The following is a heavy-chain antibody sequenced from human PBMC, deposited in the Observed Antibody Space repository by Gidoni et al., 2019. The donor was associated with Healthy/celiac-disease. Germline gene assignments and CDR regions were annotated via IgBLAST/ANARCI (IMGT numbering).Heavy chain of an antibody. J-gene: IGHJ3*02. CDR1: GYSFTSYW. V-gene: IGHV5-51*01. D-gene: IGHD6-19*01. CDR3: AIPIAVAGTSDAGYPDNDAFDI. Sequence: EVQLVQSGAEVKKPGESLKISCKGSGYSFTSYWIGWVRQMPGKGLEWLGIIYPGDSDTRYSPSFQGQVTISADKSISTAYLQWSSLKASDTAMYYCAIPIAVAGTSDAGYPDNDAFDIWGQGTMVTVSS. CDR2: IYPGDSDT.